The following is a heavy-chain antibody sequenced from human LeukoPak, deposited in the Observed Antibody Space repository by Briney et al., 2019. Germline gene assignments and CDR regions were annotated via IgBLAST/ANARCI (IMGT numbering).Heavy chain of an antibody. CDR2: ISVSGGDT. CDR1: GFTFINYA. D-gene: IGHD4-17*01. CDR3: AKSETTVTTFLDY. Sequence: GGSLRLSCAASGFTFINYAMSWVRQAPGKGLDWVSRISVSGGDTIYADSVKGRFTISRDNSKNTLYLQMSSLRAEDTAVYYCAKSETTVTTFLDYWGQGTLVTVSS. J-gene: IGHJ4*02. V-gene: IGHV3-23*01.